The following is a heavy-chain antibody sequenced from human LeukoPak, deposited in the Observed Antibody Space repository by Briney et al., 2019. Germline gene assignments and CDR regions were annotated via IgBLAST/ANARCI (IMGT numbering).Heavy chain of an antibody. CDR3: VSFYETD. J-gene: IGHJ4*02. CDR1: GNYW. D-gene: IGHD2/OR15-2a*01. V-gene: IGHV3-74*01. Sequence: GGSLRLSCAASGNYWMHWVRQAPGKGLLWVSHINSDGSWTSYADFVKGRFTISKDNAKNTVYLQMNNLRAEDTAVYYCVSFYETDWGRGTLVTVSS. CDR2: INSDGSWT.